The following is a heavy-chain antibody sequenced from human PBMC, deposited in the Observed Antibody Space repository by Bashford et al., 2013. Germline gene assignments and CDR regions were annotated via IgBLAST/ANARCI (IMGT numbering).Heavy chain of an antibody. Sequence: VASVKVSCKASGYTFTDYFIHWVRQAPGQGLEWMGWIDPNSGATKYEQKFQGGVTMTRDTSTSTVYMELSSLRSEDTAVYYCTREALWLHDYWGQGTLVTVSS. CDR1: GYTFTDYF. J-gene: IGHJ4*02. V-gene: IGHV1-2*02. CDR3: TREALWLHDY. CDR2: IDPNSGAT. D-gene: IGHD5-24*01.